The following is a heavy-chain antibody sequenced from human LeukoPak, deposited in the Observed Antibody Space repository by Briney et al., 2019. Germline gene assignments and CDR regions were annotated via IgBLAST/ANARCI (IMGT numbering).Heavy chain of an antibody. CDR1: GFTVSTNY. V-gene: IGHV3-53*01. D-gene: IGHD6-19*01. CDR3: ARVGSEWLVNDY. CDR2: IYRSGST. Sequence: GGSLRLSCAASGFTVSTNYVSWVRQAPGKGLEWVPVIYRSGSTFYADSVKGRFTISRDNAKNSLYLQINSPRDEDMAVYYCARVGSEWLVNDYWGQGALVTVSS. J-gene: IGHJ4*02.